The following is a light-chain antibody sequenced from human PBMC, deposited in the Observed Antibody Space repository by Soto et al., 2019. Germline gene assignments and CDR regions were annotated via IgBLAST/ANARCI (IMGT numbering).Light chain of an antibody. CDR1: ASDVGRYNL. Sequence: QSVLTQPASVSGSPGQSIVISCTGTASDVGRYNLVSWYQHLPGEAPKLMMYEVGKRPSGVSNRFSGSKVGNSASLTVSGLQTEDEGDYYCCSFAPNNTFVFGGGTKVTVL. J-gene: IGLJ1*01. CDR3: CSFAPNNTFV. CDR2: EVG. V-gene: IGLV2-23*02.